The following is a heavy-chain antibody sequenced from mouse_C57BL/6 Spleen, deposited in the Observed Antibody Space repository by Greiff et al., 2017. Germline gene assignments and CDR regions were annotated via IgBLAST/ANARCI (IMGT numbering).Heavy chain of an antibody. D-gene: IGHD2-4*01. J-gene: IGHJ4*01. Sequence: VQLQQSGAELVRPGASVKLSCTASGFNIKDYYMHWVKQRPEQGLEWIGRIDPEDGDTEYAPKFQGKATMTADTSSNTAYLQLSSLTSEDTAVYYCTTYYDYRYYAMDYWGQGTSVTVSS. CDR3: TTYYDYRYYAMDY. CDR1: GFNIKDYY. V-gene: IGHV14-1*01. CDR2: IDPEDGDT.